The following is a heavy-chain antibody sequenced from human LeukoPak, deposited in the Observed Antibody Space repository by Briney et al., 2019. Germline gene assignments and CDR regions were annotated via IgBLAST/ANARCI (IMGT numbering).Heavy chain of an antibody. CDR1: GFNFSNYW. Sequence: GGSLRLSCAASGFNFSNYWMSWVRQTPGKGLEWVANINRDGSEKYYVDSVEGQFTISRDNAKNSLFLQVNSLRVEDTAVYYCARRRGYSYGRNNYYFDYWGQGTLVTVSS. CDR2: INRDGSEK. V-gene: IGHV3-7*03. CDR3: ARRRGYSYGRNNYYFDY. J-gene: IGHJ4*02. D-gene: IGHD5-18*01.